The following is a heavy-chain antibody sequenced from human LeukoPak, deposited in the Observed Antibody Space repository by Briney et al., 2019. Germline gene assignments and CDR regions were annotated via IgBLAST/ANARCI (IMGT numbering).Heavy chain of an antibody. CDR1: GYTFTSYD. V-gene: IGHV1-8*02. J-gene: IGHJ6*03. CDR3: ARDGHYDFWSASPVYYMDV. CDR2: MNPNSGNT. Sequence: ASVKVSCKASGYTFTSYDINWVRQATGQGLEWMGWMNPNSGNTGYAQKFQGRVTMTRDTSTSTVYMELSSLRSEDTAVYYCARDGHYDFWSASPVYYMDVWGKGTTVTVSS. D-gene: IGHD3-3*01.